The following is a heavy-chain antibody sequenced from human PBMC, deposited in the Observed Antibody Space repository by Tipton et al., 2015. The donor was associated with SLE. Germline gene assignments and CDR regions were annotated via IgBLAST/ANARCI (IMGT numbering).Heavy chain of an antibody. CDR1: GYTFTSYW. Sequence: QSGAEVKKPGESLKISCKGSGYTFTSYWIAWVRQMPGNGLEWMGIIYPGDSDIRYSPSFQGQVTISADKSISTAYRQWSSLKASDTAIYYCATRPIESLSSHFDYWGQGTLVTVSS. CDR2: IYPGDSDI. J-gene: IGHJ4*02. V-gene: IGHV5-51*03. CDR3: ATRPIESLSSHFDY. D-gene: IGHD2/OR15-2a*01.